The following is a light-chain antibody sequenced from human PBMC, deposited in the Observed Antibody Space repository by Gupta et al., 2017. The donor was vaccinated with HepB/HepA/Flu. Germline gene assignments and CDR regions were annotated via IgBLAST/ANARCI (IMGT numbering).Light chain of an antibody. J-gene: IGLJ3*02. CDR2: DVT. V-gene: IGLV2-14*03. Sequence: QSALTQPASVSGSPGQSITISCTGTSSDVGGYNSVSWYQQYPGKAPKLLIYDVTARHSGISTRFSASKSGNTASLTISGLPTEDEADYFCSSFTRSTSTLVLFGGGTKVTVL. CDR1: SSDVGGYNS. CDR3: SSFTRSTSTLVL.